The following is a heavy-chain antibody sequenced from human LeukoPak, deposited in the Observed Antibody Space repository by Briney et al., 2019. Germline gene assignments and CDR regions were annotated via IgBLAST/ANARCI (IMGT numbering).Heavy chain of an antibody. V-gene: IGHV3-15*01. CDR1: GFTFSKAW. J-gene: IGHJ5*02. D-gene: IGHD2-2*01. CDR2: IISKADGGTT. Sequence: GGSLRLSCAASGFTFSKAWMSWVRQAPGKGLEWVGCIISKADGGTTDYAAPVKGRFTISRDDSKNTQYLQMNSLKTEDTAVYYCTREGVVPAVANWFDPWGQGTLVTVSS. CDR3: TREGVVPAVANWFDP.